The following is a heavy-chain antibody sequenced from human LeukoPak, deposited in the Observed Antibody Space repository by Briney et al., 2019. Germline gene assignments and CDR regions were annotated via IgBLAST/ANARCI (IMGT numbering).Heavy chain of an antibody. CDR1: GYSISTGYY. CDR3: ARDRGTWNDDGFDY. J-gene: IGHJ4*02. V-gene: IGHV4-38-2*02. D-gene: IGHD1-1*01. CDR2: FYHGGST. Sequence: SETLSLTCTVSGYSISTGYYWDWIRQPPGKGLEWIGTFYHGGSTYYNPSLKSRVTMSVDTSKNQFSLKLSSVTAADTAVYYCARDRGTWNDDGFDYWGQGTLVTVPS.